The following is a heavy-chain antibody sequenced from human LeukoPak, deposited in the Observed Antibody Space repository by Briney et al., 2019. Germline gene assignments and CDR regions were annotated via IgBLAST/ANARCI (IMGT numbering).Heavy chain of an antibody. CDR1: GGSISSSSYY. J-gene: IGHJ4*02. Sequence: SETLSLTCTVSGGSISSSSYYWGWIRQPPGKGLEWIGSIYYSGSTYYNPSLKSRVTISVDTSKNQFSLKLSSVTAADTAVYYCARVLGDFWSGYPSHYFDYWGQGTLVTVSS. CDR3: ARVLGDFWSGYPSHYFDY. CDR2: IYYSGST. D-gene: IGHD3-3*01. V-gene: IGHV4-39*01.